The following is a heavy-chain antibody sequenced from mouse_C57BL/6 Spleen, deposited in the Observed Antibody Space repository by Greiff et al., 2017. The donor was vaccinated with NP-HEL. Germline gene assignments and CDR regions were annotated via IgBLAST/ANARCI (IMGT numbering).Heavy chain of an antibody. D-gene: IGHD2-1*01. V-gene: IGHV1-15*01. J-gene: IGHJ2*01. Sequence: QVQLQQSGAELVRPGASVTLSCKASGYTFTDYEMHWVKQTPVHGLEWIGAIDPETGGTAYNQKFKGKAILTADKSSSTAYMELRSLTSEDSAVYYCTRGEIYYGNFFYFDCWGQGTTLTVSS. CDR2: IDPETGGT. CDR3: TRGEIYYGNFFYFDC. CDR1: GYTFTDYE.